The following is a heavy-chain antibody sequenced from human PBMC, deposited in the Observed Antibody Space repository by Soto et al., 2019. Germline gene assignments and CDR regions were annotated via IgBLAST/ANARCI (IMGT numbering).Heavy chain of an antibody. V-gene: IGHV5-51*01. Sequence: PGESLKISCQSSGNNFSTYWIAWVRQMPGRGLEWMGIIYPGDSDTRYSPSFQGQVTISVDKSITTAYVQWSSLKASDTAIYYCARHGAYYYGSGSSFDSWGQGTLVTVSS. J-gene: IGHJ4*02. D-gene: IGHD3-10*01. CDR1: GNNFSTYW. CDR2: IYPGDSDT. CDR3: ARHGAYYYGSGSSFDS.